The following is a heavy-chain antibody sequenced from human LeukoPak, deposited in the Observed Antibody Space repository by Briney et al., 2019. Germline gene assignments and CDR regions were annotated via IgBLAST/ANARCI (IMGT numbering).Heavy chain of an antibody. CDR2: IYYSGST. J-gene: IGHJ5*02. Sequence: PSETLSLTCTVSGGSISSSSYYWGWIRQPPGKGLEWIGSIYYSGSTYYNPSLKSRVTISVDTSKNQFSLKLSSVTAADTAVYYCARGWEYYDFWSGYNPNWFDPWGQGTLVTVSS. D-gene: IGHD3-3*01. CDR1: GGSISSSSYY. V-gene: IGHV4-39*07. CDR3: ARGWEYYDFWSGYNPNWFDP.